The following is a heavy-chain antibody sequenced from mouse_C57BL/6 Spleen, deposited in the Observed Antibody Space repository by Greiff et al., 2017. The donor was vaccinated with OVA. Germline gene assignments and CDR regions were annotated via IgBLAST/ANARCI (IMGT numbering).Heavy chain of an antibody. CDR3: TRYYGSSLYFDY. CDR2: ISSGGDYI. D-gene: IGHD1-1*01. J-gene: IGHJ2*01. CDR1: GFTFSSYA. Sequence: EVQLVESGEGLVKPGGSLKLSCAASGFTFSSYAMSWVRQTPEKRLEWVAYISSGGDYIYYADTVKGRFTISRDNARNTLYLQMSSLKSEDTAMYYCTRYYGSSLYFDYWGQGTTLTVSS. V-gene: IGHV5-9-1*02.